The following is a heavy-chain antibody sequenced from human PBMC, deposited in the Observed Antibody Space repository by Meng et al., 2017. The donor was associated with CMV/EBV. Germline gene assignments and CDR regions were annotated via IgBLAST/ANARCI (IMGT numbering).Heavy chain of an antibody. D-gene: IGHD1-26*01. Sequence: QVRRVQPGAEVKKPGASVKVSCKASGYTFTGYYMHWVRQAPGQGLEWMGWINPNSGGTNYAQKFQGRVTMTRDTSISTAYMELSRLRSDDTAVYYCARTPSYSGSQRPFDYWGQGTLVTVSS. J-gene: IGHJ4*02. CDR3: ARTPSYSGSQRPFDY. V-gene: IGHV1-2*02. CDR1: GYTFTGYY. CDR2: INPNSGGT.